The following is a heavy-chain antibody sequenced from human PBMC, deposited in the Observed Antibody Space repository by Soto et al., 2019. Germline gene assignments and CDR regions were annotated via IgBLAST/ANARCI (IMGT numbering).Heavy chain of an antibody. CDR2: IIGIFRTA. V-gene: IGHV1-69*06. J-gene: IGHJ4*02. CDR1: GGTFGSYS. Sequence: QVQLVQSGTEVKEPGSSVKVSCKASGGTFGSYSISWVRQAPGQGLEWMGGIIGIFRTANYAQKFQGRVTITADKSTSTAYMELSSLRSEDTAVYYCARQQGTAAANDYWGQGTLVTVSS. CDR3: ARQQGTAAANDY. D-gene: IGHD6-13*01.